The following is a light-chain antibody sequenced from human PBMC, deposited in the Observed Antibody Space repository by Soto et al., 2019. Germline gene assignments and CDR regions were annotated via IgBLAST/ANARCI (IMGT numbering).Light chain of an antibody. V-gene: IGLV2-11*01. J-gene: IGLJ1*01. CDR3: CSYAGSYTFDV. Sequence: QSALTQPRSVSGSPGLSVTISCTGTSSDVGGYNYVSWYQQHPGKAPKLMIYDVSKRPSGVPDRFSGSKSGNTASLTISGLQAEDEADYYCCSYAGSYTFDVFGTGTKLTVL. CDR1: SSDVGGYNY. CDR2: DVS.